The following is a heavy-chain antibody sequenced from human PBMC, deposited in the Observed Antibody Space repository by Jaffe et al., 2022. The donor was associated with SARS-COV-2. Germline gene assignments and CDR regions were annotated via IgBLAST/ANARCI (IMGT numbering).Heavy chain of an antibody. CDR1: GFTFSIYS. V-gene: IGHV3-21*01. D-gene: IGHD2-21*01. CDR3: ARICRGGDRCNTGTY. CDR2: ISSGGSSI. J-gene: IGHJ4*02. Sequence: EVQLVESGGGLVSSGGSLRLSCAASGFTFSIYSLNWVRQAPGKGLEWVSSISSGGSSIYYADSVKGRFTISRDNAENSLYLQMNSLRAEDTAVYYCARICRGGDRCNTGTYWGQGTLVTVSS.